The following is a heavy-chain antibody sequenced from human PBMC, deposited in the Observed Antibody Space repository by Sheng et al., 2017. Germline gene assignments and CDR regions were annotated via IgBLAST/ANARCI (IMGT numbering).Heavy chain of an antibody. CDR2: INHSGST. J-gene: IGHJ3*02. CDR1: GGSFSDYY. Sequence: QVQLQQWGAGLLKPSETLSLTCAVYGGSFSDYYWSWIRQPPGKGLEWIGEINHSGSTDYNPSLKSRVTISVDTSKNQFSLRLSSVTAADTAVYYCASPIRRRAGAFDIWGQGDNGHRLF. V-gene: IGHV4-34*01. CDR3: ASPIRRRAGAFDI.